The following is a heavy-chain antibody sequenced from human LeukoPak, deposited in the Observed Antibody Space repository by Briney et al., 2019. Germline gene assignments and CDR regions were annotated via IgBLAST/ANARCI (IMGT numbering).Heavy chain of an antibody. D-gene: IGHD3-10*01. CDR2: IKEDGSEK. J-gene: IGHJ4*02. CDR3: ARAYAKGDIDY. V-gene: IGHV3-7*01. Sequence: PGGSLRLSCAASGFTFSSYCMSWVRQAPGKGLEWVANIKEDGSEKYYVDSVKGRFTISRDNAKNSLYLQMNSLRAEDTAVYYCARAYAKGDIDYWGQGTLVTVSS. CDR1: GFTFSSYC.